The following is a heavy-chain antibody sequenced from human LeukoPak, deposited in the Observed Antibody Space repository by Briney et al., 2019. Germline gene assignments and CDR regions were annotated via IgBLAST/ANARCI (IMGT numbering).Heavy chain of an antibody. J-gene: IGHJ3*02. CDR3: ARRYGESTIFGVVPKDAVDI. CDR2: IYTSGGT. D-gene: IGHD3-3*01. CDR1: GGSINGYF. V-gene: IGHV4-4*07. Sequence: PSETLSLTCTVSGGSINGYFWTWIRQPAGKGLEWIGRIYTSGGTIYNPSLKGRVTMSVDTSKNQLSLKLTSMTVADTAVYYCARRYGESTIFGVVPKDAVDIWGQGTMVTVSS.